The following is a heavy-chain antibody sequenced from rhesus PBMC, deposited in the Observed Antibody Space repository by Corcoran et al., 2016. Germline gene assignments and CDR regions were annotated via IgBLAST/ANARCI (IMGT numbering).Heavy chain of an antibody. V-gene: IGHV3S5*01. D-gene: IGHD5-12*01. CDR3: AKDTGIQLQLDY. J-gene: IGHJ4*01. CDR2: FSNGGGST. Sequence: EVQLVESGGGLVQPGGSLRLSCAASGFTFSSYGMSWVRQAPGKGLELVSYFSNGGGSTSYADSVKGRFTISRDNSKNTLSLQMNSLRAEDTAVYYCAKDTGIQLQLDYWGQGVLVTVSS. CDR1: GFTFSSYG.